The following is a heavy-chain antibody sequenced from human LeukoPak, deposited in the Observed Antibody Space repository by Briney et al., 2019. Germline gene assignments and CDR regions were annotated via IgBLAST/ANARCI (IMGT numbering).Heavy chain of an antibody. CDR2: INAYNGNT. CDR3: ARDGAANIPRFDP. J-gene: IGHJ5*02. CDR1: GYTFTSYG. D-gene: IGHD1-26*01. V-gene: IGHV1-18*01. Sequence: ASVKVSCNASGYTFTSYGISWVRQAPGQGLEWMGWINAYNGNTNYAQKLQGRVTMTTETSTSTAYMELRSLRSDDTAVYYCARDGAANIPRFDPWGQGTLVTVSS.